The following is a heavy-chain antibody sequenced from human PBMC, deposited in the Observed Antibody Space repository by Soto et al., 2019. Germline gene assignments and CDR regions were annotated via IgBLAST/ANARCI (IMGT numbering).Heavy chain of an antibody. CDR2: ISYDGSNK. J-gene: IGHJ4*02. CDR1: GFTFSSYA. Sequence: QVQLVESGGGVVQPGRSLRLSCAASGFTFSSYAMRWVRQAPGKGLEWVAVISYDGSNKYYADSVKGRFTISRDNSKNTLYLQMNSLRAEDTAVYYCARDGVVTAIRGNYFDYWGQGTLVTVSS. D-gene: IGHD2-21*02. V-gene: IGHV3-30-3*01. CDR3: ARDGVVTAIRGNYFDY.